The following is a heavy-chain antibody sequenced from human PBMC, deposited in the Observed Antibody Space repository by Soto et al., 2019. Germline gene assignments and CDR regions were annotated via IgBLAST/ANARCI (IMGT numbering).Heavy chain of an antibody. CDR3: AKQKLDIVVVPAATFDY. D-gene: IGHD2-2*01. V-gene: IGHV3-23*01. J-gene: IGHJ4*02. CDR1: GFTFSSYA. Sequence: GGSLRLSCAASGFTFSSYAMSWVRQAPGKGLEWVSAISGSGGSTYYADSVKGRFTISRDNSKNTLYLQMNSLRAEDTAVYYCAKQKLDIVVVPAATFDYWGQGTLVTVSS. CDR2: ISGSGGST.